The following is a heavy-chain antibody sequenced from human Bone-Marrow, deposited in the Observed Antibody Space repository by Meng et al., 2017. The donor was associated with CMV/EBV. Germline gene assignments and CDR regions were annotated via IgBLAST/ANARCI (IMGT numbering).Heavy chain of an antibody. V-gene: IGHV3-23*01. D-gene: IGHD2-2*02. CDR2: ISGRGDST. J-gene: IGHJ4*02. Sequence: GESLKISCAASGFTFSRYAMSWVRQAPGKGLEWVSGISGRGDSTSDADSVKGRFTISRDNSKNTVYLQMNSLRAEDTAIYYCAKDPRGPTAIYLYDFDYWGQGTLVTVSS. CDR1: GFTFSRYA. CDR3: AKDPRGPTAIYLYDFDY.